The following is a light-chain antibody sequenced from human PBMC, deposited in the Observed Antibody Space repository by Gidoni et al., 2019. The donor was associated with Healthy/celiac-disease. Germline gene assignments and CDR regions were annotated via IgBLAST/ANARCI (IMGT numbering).Light chain of an antibody. CDR3: QQYDNLPLT. Sequence: DIQMTHSPSFLSASVGDRVTITCQESQDISNYLNWYQQKPGKAPKLLLYDASNLETGVPSRFSGSGSGTDFTFTISSLQPEDIATYYCQQYDNLPLTFGGGTKVEIK. CDR1: QDISNY. CDR2: DAS. V-gene: IGKV1-33*01. J-gene: IGKJ4*01.